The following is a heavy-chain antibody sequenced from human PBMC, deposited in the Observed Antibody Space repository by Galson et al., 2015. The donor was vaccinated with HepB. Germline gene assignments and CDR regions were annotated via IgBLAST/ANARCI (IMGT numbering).Heavy chain of an antibody. D-gene: IGHD5-24*01. Sequence: SLRLSCAASGFTFSSYAMSWVRQAPGKGLEWVANIKEDGSDKNYVASVKGRFTISRDNAKGSLYLQMNSLRAEDTALYYCARPRDGYNDYFDYCGQGTLVTVSS. V-gene: IGHV3-7*01. CDR3: ARPRDGYNDYFDY. CDR1: GFTFSSYA. J-gene: IGHJ4*02. CDR2: IKEDGSDK.